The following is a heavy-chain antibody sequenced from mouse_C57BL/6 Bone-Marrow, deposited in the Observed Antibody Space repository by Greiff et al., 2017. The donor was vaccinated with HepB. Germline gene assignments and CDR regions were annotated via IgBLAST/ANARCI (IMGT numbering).Heavy chain of an antibody. D-gene: IGHD1-1*01. Sequence: EVQGVESGGGLVQPGGSLKLSCAASGFTFSDYYMYWVRQTPEKRLEWVAYISNGGGSTYSPDTVKGRFTISRDNAKNTLYMQMSRRTSEDTAMYYCARQTTVVARAMDYWGQGTSVTVSS. V-gene: IGHV5-12*01. CDR3: ARQTTVVARAMDY. CDR2: ISNGGGST. J-gene: IGHJ4*01. CDR1: GFTFSDYY.